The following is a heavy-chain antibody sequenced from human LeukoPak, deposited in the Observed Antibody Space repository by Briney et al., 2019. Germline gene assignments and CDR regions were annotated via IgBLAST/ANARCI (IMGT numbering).Heavy chain of an antibody. D-gene: IGHD1-26*01. CDR1: GGSISSSNW. CDR2: IYHSGST. CDR3: ARDSRRELLHAFDI. J-gene: IGHJ3*02. Sequence: NPSETLSLTCAVSGGSISSSNWWSWVRQPPGKGLEWIGEIYHSGSTNYNPSLKSRVTISVDKSKNQFSLKLSSVTAADTAVYYCARDSRRELLHAFDIWGQGTMVTVPS. V-gene: IGHV4-4*02.